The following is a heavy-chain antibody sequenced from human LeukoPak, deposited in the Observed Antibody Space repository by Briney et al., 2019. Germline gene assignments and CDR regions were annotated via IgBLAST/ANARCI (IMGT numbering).Heavy chain of an antibody. V-gene: IGHV4-39*01. J-gene: IGHJ4*02. D-gene: IGHD6-6*01. Sequence: SETLSLTCTVSGGSISSSSYYWGWIRQPPGKGLEWIGSIYYSGSTYYNPSLKSRVTICVDTSKNQFSLKLSSVTAADTAVYYCVGLASIAARPVDYWGQGTLVTVSS. CDR3: VGLASIAARPVDY. CDR1: GGSISSSSYY. CDR2: IYYSGST.